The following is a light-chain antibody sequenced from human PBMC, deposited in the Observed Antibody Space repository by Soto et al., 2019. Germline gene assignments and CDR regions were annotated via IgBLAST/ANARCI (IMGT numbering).Light chain of an antibody. CDR2: DAS. V-gene: IGKV3-11*01. Sequence: EIVLTQSPATLPLSPGERATLSCRASQSVGSYLAWYQQKPGQAPRLLIYDASNRATGIPARFSGSGSGTDFTLTISSLEPEDFAVYYCQQRSNWLFTFGPGTKVDIK. CDR1: QSVGSY. CDR3: QQRSNWLFT. J-gene: IGKJ3*01.